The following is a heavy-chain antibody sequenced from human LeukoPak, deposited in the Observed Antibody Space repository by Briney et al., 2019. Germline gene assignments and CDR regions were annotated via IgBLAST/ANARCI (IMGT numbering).Heavy chain of an antibody. J-gene: IGHJ4*02. V-gene: IGHV3-64*02. Sequence: GGSLRLSCAASGFTFSSYAMHWVRQAPGKGLEYVSAISSNGGSTYYADSVKGRFNISRDNSKNTLYLQMGSLRAEDMAVYYCARYCSDTSCYWVGAYDYWGQGTLVTVSS. D-gene: IGHD2-2*01. CDR1: GFTFSSYA. CDR3: ARYCSDTSCYWVGAYDY. CDR2: ISSNGGST.